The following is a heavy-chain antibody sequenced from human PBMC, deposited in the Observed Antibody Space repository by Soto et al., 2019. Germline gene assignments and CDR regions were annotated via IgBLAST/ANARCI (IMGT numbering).Heavy chain of an antibody. CDR1: GFTFSDYS. CDR2: ISSSSSAI. Sequence: EVQLVESGGGLVQPGGSLRLSCAASGFTFSDYSVNWVRQAPGKGLEWLSYISSSSSAIYYADSVKGRFTISRDNAKNSLYLEMNRLRAEDTAVYYCARGMPYCSSTSCYEYYFDFWGQGTLVTVSS. D-gene: IGHD2-2*01. J-gene: IGHJ4*02. CDR3: ARGMPYCSSTSCYEYYFDF. V-gene: IGHV3-48*01.